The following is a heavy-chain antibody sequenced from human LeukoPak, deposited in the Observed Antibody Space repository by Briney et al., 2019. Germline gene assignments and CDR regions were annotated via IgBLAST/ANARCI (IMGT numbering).Heavy chain of an antibody. J-gene: IGHJ4*02. D-gene: IGHD1-26*01. CDR1: GLTFSGSA. V-gene: IGHV3-73*01. CDR3: TRQVGATSNY. CDR2: IRSKANSYAT. Sequence: GGSLRLSCAASGLTFSGSAMHWVRQASGKGLEWVGRIRSKANSYATAYAASVKGRFTISRDDSKNTAYLQMNSLKTEDTGVYYCTRQVGATSNYWGQGTLVTVSS.